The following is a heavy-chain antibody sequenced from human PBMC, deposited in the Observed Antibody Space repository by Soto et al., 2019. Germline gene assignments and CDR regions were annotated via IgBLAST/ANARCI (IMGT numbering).Heavy chain of an antibody. V-gene: IGHV1-18*01. CDR1: GYAFTTYG. J-gene: IGHJ4*02. Sequence: QVHLVQSGAEVKKPGASVKVSCQGSGYAFTTYGITWVRQAPGQGLEWVGWISAHNGNTNYAQKLQGRVTVTRDTSTSTAYMELRSLRYDDTAVYNCARGRYGAYWGQGDLVTVSS. D-gene: IGHD3-10*01. CDR2: ISAHNGNT. CDR3: ARGRYGAY.